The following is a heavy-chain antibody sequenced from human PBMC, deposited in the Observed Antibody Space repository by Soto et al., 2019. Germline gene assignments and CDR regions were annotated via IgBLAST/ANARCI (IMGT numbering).Heavy chain of an antibody. CDR3: ARGPGGEVPY. CDR1: GFTFSSYS. Sequence: EVQLVESGGGLVKPGGSLRLSCAASGFTFSSYSMNWVRQAPGKGLEWVSSISSSSSYIYYADSVKGRFTISRDNAKNTLDLQMNSLRAEDTGVYYCARGPGGEVPYWGQGTLVTVSS. V-gene: IGHV3-21*01. CDR2: ISSSSSYI. D-gene: IGHD3-16*01. J-gene: IGHJ4*02.